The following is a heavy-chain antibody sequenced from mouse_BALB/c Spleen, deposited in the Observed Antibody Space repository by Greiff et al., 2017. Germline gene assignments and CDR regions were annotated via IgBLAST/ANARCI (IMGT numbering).Heavy chain of an antibody. Sequence: QVQLKQSGAELARPGASVKLSCKASGYTFTSYWMQWVKQRPGQGLEWIGAIYPGDGDTGYTQKFKGKATLTADKSSSTAYMQLSSLASEDSAVYYCARDSSGYLFYYFDYWGQGTTLTVSS. V-gene: IGHV1-87*01. D-gene: IGHD3-2*01. J-gene: IGHJ2*01. CDR3: ARDSSGYLFYYFDY. CDR2: IYPGDGDT. CDR1: GYTFTSYW.